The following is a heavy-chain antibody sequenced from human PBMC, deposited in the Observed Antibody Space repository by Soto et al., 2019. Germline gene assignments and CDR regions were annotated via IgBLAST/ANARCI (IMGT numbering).Heavy chain of an antibody. D-gene: IGHD3-9*01. CDR3: ARDSSVLRYFDWLLTNHYYGMDV. CDR2: INAGNGNT. CDR1: GYTFTSYA. V-gene: IGHV1-3*01. Sequence: GASVKVSCKASGYTFTSYAMHWVRQAPGQRLEWMGWINAGNGNTKYSQKFQGRVTITRDTSASTAYMELSSLRSEDTAVYYCARDSSVLRYFDWLLTNHYYGMDVWGQGTTVTVSS. J-gene: IGHJ6*02.